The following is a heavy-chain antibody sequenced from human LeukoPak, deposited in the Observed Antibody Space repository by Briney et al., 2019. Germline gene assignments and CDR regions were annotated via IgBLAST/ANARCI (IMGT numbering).Heavy chain of an antibody. J-gene: IGHJ6*02. D-gene: IGHD3-9*01. CDR2: IYSGGST. V-gene: IGHV3-66*01. Sequence: GGSLRLSCAASGMTVSSNYMSWVRQAPGKGLEWVSVIYSGGSTYYAHSVKGRFTISRDNSKNTLYLQMNSLRAEDTAVYYCARALYYDILTGEYYYYGMDVWGQGTTVTVSS. CDR3: ARALYYDILTGEYYYYGMDV. CDR1: GMTVSSNY.